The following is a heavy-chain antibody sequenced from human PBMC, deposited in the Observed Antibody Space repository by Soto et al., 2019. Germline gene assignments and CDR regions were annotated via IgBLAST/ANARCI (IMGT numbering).Heavy chain of an antibody. J-gene: IGHJ4*02. D-gene: IGHD4-17*01. CDR1: GGSITSYN. V-gene: IGHV4-59*08. CDR3: ARRYGVYFDY. Sequence: SETLSLTCTVSGGSITSYNWNWLRQPPGKALEWIGYVYNSGSTNYNPSLKSRVTILVDTSKNQFSLKLSSVTAADTAVYYCARRYGVYFDYWGQGTLVTVSS. CDR2: VYNSGST.